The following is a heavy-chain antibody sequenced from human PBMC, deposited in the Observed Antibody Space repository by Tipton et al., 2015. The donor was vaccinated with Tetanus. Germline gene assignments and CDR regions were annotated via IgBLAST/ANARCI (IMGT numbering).Heavy chain of an antibody. CDR2: IYYSGRT. CDR3: ARVYCSGGSCYDGWGD. D-gene: IGHD2-15*01. CDR1: GGSISSYY. Sequence: TLSLTCTVSGGSISSYYWSWIRRPPGKGLEWIGYIYYSGRTNYNPSLKSRVTISVDTSKNQFSLKLSSATAADTAVYYCARVYCSGGSCYDGWGDWGQGTLVTVSS. J-gene: IGHJ4*02. V-gene: IGHV4-59*12.